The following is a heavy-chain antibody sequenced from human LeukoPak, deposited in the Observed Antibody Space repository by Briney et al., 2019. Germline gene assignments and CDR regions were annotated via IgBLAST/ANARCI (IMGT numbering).Heavy chain of an antibody. CDR2: ISSSSSSK. J-gene: IGHJ4*02. Sequence: GGSLRLSCAASGFTFSSYSMNWVRQAPGKGLEWVSYISSSSSSKSYADSVKGRFTISRDNAEMSLHLQMNSLRAEDTAVYYCARGGAARPDYWGQGTLVTVSS. CDR3: ARGGAARPDY. V-gene: IGHV3-21*01. D-gene: IGHD6-6*01. CDR1: GFTFSSYS.